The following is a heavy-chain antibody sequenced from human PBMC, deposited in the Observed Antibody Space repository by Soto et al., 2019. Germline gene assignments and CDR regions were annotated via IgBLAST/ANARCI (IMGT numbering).Heavy chain of an antibody. D-gene: IGHD4-17*01. V-gene: IGHV4-31*03. Sequence: PSETLSLTCTVSGGSISSGGYYWSWSLQHPGKGLEWIGYIYYSGSTYYNPSLKSRVTISVDTSKNQFSLKPSSVTAADTAGYYCARGATVPNHPDWGQGTRVTVSS. CDR3: ARGATVPNHPD. CDR2: IYYSGST. J-gene: IGHJ1*01. CDR1: GGSISSGGYY.